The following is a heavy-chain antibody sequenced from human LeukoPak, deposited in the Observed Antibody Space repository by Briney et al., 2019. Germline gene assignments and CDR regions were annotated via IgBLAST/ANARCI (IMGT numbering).Heavy chain of an antibody. CDR1: GFSFGSYG. D-gene: IGHD1-26*01. J-gene: IGHJ6*02. CDR2: ISGNGGTT. CDR3: AKDLGELLLGYYYGMDV. V-gene: IGHV3-48*04. Sequence: PGESLRLSCAASGFSFGSYGLSWVRQAPGKGPQWVSYISGNGGTTHYADSVEGRFTISRDNAKNSLYLQMSSLRAEDTAVYYCAKDLGELLLGYYYGMDVWGQGTTVTVSS.